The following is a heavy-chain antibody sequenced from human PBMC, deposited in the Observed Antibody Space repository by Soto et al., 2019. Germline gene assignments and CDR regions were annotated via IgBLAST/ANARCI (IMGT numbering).Heavy chain of an antibody. D-gene: IGHD2-15*01. CDR3: ARDQLAYCSGGSCPEIIDYTFDY. CDR1: GFTFSSYG. CDR2: IWYDGSNK. J-gene: IGHJ4*02. Sequence: GGSLRLSCAASGFTFSSYGMHWVRQAPGKGLEWVAVIWYDGSNKYYADSVKGRFTISRDNSKNTLYLQMNSLRAEDTAVYYCARDQLAYCSGGSCPEIIDYTFDYWGQGTLVTVSS. V-gene: IGHV3-33*01.